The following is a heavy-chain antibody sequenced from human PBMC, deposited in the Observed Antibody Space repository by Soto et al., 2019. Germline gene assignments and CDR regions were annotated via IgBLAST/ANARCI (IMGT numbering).Heavy chain of an antibody. CDR3: ARALYYYDNSGLAY. J-gene: IGHJ4*02. CDR1: GYTFTSYG. V-gene: IGHV1-18*01. D-gene: IGHD3-22*01. Sequence: QVRLEQSGPEVKKTGASVKVSCKASGYTFTSYGISWVRQAPGQGLEWMGWINIYSGDANYAQSFQDRVTMTRDTATNTVYMEMRTLRSDDTAVYYCARALYYYDNSGLAYWGQGTRVTVSS. CDR2: INIYSGDA.